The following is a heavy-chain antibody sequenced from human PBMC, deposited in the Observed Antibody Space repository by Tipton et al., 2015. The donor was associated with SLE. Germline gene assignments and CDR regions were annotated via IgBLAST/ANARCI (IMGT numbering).Heavy chain of an antibody. V-gene: IGHV4-59*01. CDR3: ARRGWVDAFDI. CDR1: GGSINVYY. J-gene: IGHJ3*02. CDR2: VSYSGST. D-gene: IGHD6-19*01. Sequence: TLSLTCSVSGGSINVYYWSWVRQPPGKGLEWIGYVSYSGSTNYNPSLQSRVTISVDTSKNQFSLKLRSVTAADTAVYYCARRGWVDAFDIWGQGTVVIVSS.